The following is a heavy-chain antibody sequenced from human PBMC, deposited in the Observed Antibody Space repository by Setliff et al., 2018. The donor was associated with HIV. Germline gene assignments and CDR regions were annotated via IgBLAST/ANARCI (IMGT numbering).Heavy chain of an antibody. V-gene: IGHV4-59*12. J-gene: IGHJ4*02. CDR3: AREDALTQQFDS. D-gene: IGHD6-13*01. CDR1: GGSISSYY. Sequence: PSETLSLTCTVSGGSISSYYWSWIRQPPGKGLEWIGYIYYSGNTYYNPSLKSRVSISVDTSKNQLSLKLRSVTAADTALYYCAREDALTQQFDSWGQGTLVTVSS. CDR2: IYYSGNT.